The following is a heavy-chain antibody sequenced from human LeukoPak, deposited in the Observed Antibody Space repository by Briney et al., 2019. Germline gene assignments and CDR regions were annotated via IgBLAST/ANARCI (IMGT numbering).Heavy chain of an antibody. CDR3: ARESSRDCRTTSCYEVFDP. CDR2: SEYGGST. Sequence: SETLSLTCTVSGGSISSSSYYWGWSRQAPGKGLEWIGSSEYGGSTYYNPSRKSRVTISVDTSKNQFSLKLSSVTAADTAVYYCARESSRDCRTTSCYEVFDPWGQGTLVTVSS. V-gene: IGHV4-39*07. CDR1: GGSISSSSYY. J-gene: IGHJ5*02. D-gene: IGHD2-2*01.